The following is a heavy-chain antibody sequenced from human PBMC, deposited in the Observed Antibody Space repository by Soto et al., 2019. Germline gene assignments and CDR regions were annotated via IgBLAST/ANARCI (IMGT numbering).Heavy chain of an antibody. CDR2: IYYSGTT. D-gene: IGHD1-26*01. Sequence: QVQLQESGPGLVKPSDTLSLTCAVSGYSISSSNWWGWIRQPPGKGREWIGYIYYSGTTYYNPSLKSRVTMSVDTSKNQFSLKLTSVTAVDPAVYYCARREIQGPIDYWGQGTLVTVSS. J-gene: IGHJ4*02. CDR3: ARREIQGPIDY. CDR1: GYSISSSNW. V-gene: IGHV4-28*01.